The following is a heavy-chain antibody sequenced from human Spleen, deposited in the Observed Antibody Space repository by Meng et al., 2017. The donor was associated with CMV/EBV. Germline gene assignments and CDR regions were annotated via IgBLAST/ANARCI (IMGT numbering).Heavy chain of an antibody. D-gene: IGHD3-22*01. CDR2: INPSGGTT. Sequence: ASVKVSCKASGYTFISYYIHWVRQAPGQGLEWMGIINPSGGTTTYAQKFEGRVTMTRDTSTSTVYMELSSLRSEDTAVYYCARERGYYYDSSGYYPDQPWGMDVWGQGTTVTVSS. J-gene: IGHJ6*02. CDR1: GYTFISYY. CDR3: ARERGYYYDSSGYYPDQPWGMDV. V-gene: IGHV1-46*01.